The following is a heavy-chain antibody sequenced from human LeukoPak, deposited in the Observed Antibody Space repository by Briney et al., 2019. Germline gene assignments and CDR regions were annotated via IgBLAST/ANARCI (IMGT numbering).Heavy chain of an antibody. V-gene: IGHV3-43D*03. D-gene: IGHD1-20*01. J-gene: IGHJ6*03. CDR2: ISWDGGST. CDR3: AKAGIAGISNYYYYMDV. Sequence: GGSLRLSCAASGFTFDDYAMHWVRQAPGKGLEWVSLISWDGGSTYYADSVKGRLTISRDNSKNSLYLQMNSLRAEDTALYYCAKAGIAGISNYYYYMDVWGKGTTVTVSS. CDR1: GFTFDDYA.